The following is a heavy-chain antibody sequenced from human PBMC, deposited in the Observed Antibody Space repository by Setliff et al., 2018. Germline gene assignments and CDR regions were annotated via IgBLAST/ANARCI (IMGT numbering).Heavy chain of an antibody. CDR1: GYIFSTYG. CDR3: ARIPARAAAAYCSSTNCQGGFDQ. D-gene: IGHD2-2*01. CDR2: MNPNSGNT. Sequence: ASVKVSCKASGYIFSTYGINWVRRATGQGLEWMGWMNPNSGNTGYAQKFQGRFTMTRDTSISTAYMELSSLRSDDTAVYYCARIPARAAAAYCSSTNCQGGFDQWGQGTPVTVSS. J-gene: IGHJ4*02. V-gene: IGHV1-8*01.